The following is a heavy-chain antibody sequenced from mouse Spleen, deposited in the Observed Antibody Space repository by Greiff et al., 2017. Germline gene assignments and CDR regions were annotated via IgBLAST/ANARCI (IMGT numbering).Heavy chain of an antibody. CDR3: ASLTTVDY. D-gene: IGHD1-1*01. Sequence: EVKLMESGGDLVKPGGSLKLSCAASGFTFSSYGMSWVRQTPDKRLEWVATISSGGSYTYYPDSVKGRFTISRDNAKNTLYLQMSSLKSEDTAMYYCASLTTVDYWGQGTTLTVSS. CDR1: GFTFSSYG. V-gene: IGHV5-6*01. CDR2: ISSGGSYT. J-gene: IGHJ2*01.